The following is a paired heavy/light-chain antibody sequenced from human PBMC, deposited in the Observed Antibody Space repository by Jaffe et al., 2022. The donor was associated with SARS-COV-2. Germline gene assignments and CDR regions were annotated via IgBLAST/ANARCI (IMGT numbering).Light chain of an antibody. J-gene: IGLJ3*02. Sequence: QSVLTQPPSASGTPGQRVSISCSGSTSNIGSNAVTWYQQLPGTAPKLLMYDNNQRPSGVPDRFSGSKSGTSASLAISGLQSDDEVDYYCATWDDSLDGWVFGGGTKLTVL. CDR1: TSNIGSNA. V-gene: IGLV1-44*01. CDR3: ATWDDSLDGWV. CDR2: DNN.
Heavy chain of an antibody. Sequence: QVRLQESGPGLVKPPETLPLTCIVSGDSIRSSSYSWAWIRQPPGKGLEWIGSVSYSGTTYYNPSLKSRVTISIDTSKRQFSLRISSVTAADTAVYYCAREWIQLWHRLDYWGQGSLVTVSS. J-gene: IGHJ4*02. V-gene: IGHV4-39*02. CDR3: AREWIQLWHRLDY. D-gene: IGHD5-18*01. CDR1: GDSIRSSSYS. CDR2: VSYSGTT.